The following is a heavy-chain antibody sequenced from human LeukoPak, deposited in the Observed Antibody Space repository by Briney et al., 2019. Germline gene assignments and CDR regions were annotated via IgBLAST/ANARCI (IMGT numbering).Heavy chain of an antibody. Sequence: PGGSLRLSCAVSGFTFSNYAMSWVRQAPGKGLEWVSGISGSGGSTYYADPVKGRFTISRVNSKNTLYLQMNSLRGEDTAVYYCAKDKRDFHWSPTDCWGQGTLVTVSS. CDR1: GFTFSNYA. J-gene: IGHJ4*02. CDR3: AKDKRDFHWSPTDC. V-gene: IGHV3-23*01. D-gene: IGHD3-9*01. CDR2: ISGSGGST.